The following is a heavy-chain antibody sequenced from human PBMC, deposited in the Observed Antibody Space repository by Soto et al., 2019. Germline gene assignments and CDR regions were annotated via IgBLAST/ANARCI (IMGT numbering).Heavy chain of an antibody. V-gene: IGHV3-53*01. Sequence: GGSLRLSCAASGFTVSSNYMSWVRQAPGKGLEWVSVIYSGGSTYYADSVKGRFTISRDNSKNTLYRQMNSLRAEDTAVYYCARSADSSSWYGDAFDIWGQGTMVTVSS. CDR3: ARSADSSSWYGDAFDI. CDR1: GFTVSSNY. J-gene: IGHJ3*02. CDR2: IYSGGST. D-gene: IGHD6-13*01.